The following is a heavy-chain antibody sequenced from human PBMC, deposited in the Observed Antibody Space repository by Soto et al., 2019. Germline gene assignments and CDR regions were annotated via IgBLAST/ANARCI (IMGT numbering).Heavy chain of an antibody. J-gene: IGHJ6*02. Sequence: VGSLRLSCAASGSTFSSYAMHWVRQAPGKGLEWVAVISYDGSNKYYADSVKCRFTISRDNSKNTLYLQMNSLRAEDTAVYYCARDPGIAAAGTSHYYYYGMDVWGQGTTVTVSS. CDR2: ISYDGSNK. V-gene: IGHV3-30-3*01. CDR1: GSTFSSYA. D-gene: IGHD6-13*01. CDR3: ARDPGIAAAGTSHYYYYGMDV.